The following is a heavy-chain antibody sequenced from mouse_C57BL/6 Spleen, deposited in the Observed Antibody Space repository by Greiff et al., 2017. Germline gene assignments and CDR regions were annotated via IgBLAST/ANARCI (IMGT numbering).Heavy chain of an antibody. CDR2: ISSGGSYT. D-gene: IGHD2-5*01. V-gene: IGHV5-6*01. Sequence: EVQLVESGGDLVKPGGSLKLSCAASGFTFSSYGMSWVRQTPDKRLEWVATISSGGSYTYYPDSVKGRFTISRDNAKNTLYLQMSSLKSEDTAMYYCARQGSNYYFDYWDQGTTLTVSS. J-gene: IGHJ2*01. CDR1: GFTFSSYG. CDR3: ARQGSNYYFDY.